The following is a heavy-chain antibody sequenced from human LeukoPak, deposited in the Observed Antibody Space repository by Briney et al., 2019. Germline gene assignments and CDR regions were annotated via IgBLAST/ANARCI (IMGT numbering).Heavy chain of an antibody. CDR2: INSDGSST. V-gene: IGHV3-74*01. D-gene: IGHD5-24*01. Sequence: GGSLRLSCAASGFSFSNHWMFWVRQAPGKGLVWVSRINSDGSSTSYADSVKGRFTISRDNAKNTLYLQMNSLRAEDTAVYYCARGTWATLYYYYMDVWGKGTTVTVSS. J-gene: IGHJ6*03. CDR3: ARGTWATLYYYYMDV. CDR1: GFSFSNHW.